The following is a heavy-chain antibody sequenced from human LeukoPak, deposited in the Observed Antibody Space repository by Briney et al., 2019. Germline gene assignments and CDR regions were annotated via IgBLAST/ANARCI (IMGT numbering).Heavy chain of an antibody. J-gene: IGHJ4*02. CDR3: ARGTGNWNFGV. CDR2: SFYSGST. CDR1: GASINSHY. V-gene: IGHV4-59*11. Sequence: SETLSLTCTVSGASINSHYWSWFRQSPGKGLEWIGHSFYSGSTNYSPSLRSRVTISVDRPNNKFSLRLRSATAADTAIYYCARGTGNWNFGVWGRGSLIIVSS. D-gene: IGHD1-7*01.